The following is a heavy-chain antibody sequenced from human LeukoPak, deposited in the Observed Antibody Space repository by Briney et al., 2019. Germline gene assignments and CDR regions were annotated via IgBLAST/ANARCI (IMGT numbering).Heavy chain of an antibody. Sequence: GGSLRLSCAASGFTFSSYGMHWVRQAPGKGLEWVAVIWYDGSNKYYADSVKGRFTISRDNSKNTLYLQMNSLRAEDTAVYYCAREQNLRRYYYDSSGYFPLHYWGQGTLVTVSS. V-gene: IGHV3-33*01. CDR2: IWYDGSNK. CDR1: GFTFSSYG. J-gene: IGHJ4*02. CDR3: AREQNLRRYYYDSSGYFPLHY. D-gene: IGHD3-22*01.